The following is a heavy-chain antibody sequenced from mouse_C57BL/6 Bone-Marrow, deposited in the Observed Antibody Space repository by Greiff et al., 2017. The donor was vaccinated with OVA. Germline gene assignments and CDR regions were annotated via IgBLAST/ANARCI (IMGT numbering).Heavy chain of an antibody. J-gene: IGHJ4*01. CDR2: IDPESGGT. CDR3: TRGDSNYYDMAY. D-gene: IGHD2-5*01. V-gene: IGHV1-15*01. CDR1: GYTFTDYG. Sequence: QVQLQQSGAELVRPGASVTLSCKASGYTFTDYGMHWVKQTPVHGLEWIGAIDPESGGTAYNQKFKGKATLTAAQSSSTAYMALRSLTSEDSAVDYCTRGDSNYYDMAYWDRGTSVTVSS.